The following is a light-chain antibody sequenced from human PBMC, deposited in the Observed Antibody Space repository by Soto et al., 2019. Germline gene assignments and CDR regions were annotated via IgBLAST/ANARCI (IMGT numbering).Light chain of an antibody. V-gene: IGKV3-20*01. J-gene: IGKJ1*01. CDR3: QQYESSWT. CDR2: GAS. CDR1: QSISSTF. Sequence: EIVLTQSPGTLSLSPGEGATLSCRASQSISSTFLAWYQHKRGQAPRVLIYGASRRAAGIPDRFSGSGSGTDFTLTISRLEPEDFAVYYCQQYESSWTFGQGTKVEMK.